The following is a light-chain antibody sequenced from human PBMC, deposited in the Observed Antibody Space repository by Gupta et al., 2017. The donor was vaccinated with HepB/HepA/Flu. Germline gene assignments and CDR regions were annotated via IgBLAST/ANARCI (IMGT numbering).Light chain of an antibody. CDR1: RGDIGTYDY. J-gene: IGLJ2*01. Sequence: QSALTQPASVSGSPGQSITISCTGTRGDIGTYDYVSWYQQHPGKSPKVLIYDVKNRPAGVSDRFSGSKSGNTASLTISGLQAEDEADYYCVSYTKTRIRVFGGGTRVTVL. CDR3: VSYTKTRIRV. V-gene: IGLV2-14*03. CDR2: DVK.